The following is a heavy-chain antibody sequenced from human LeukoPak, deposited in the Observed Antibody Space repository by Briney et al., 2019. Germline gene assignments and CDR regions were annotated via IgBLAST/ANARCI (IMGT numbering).Heavy chain of an antibody. Sequence: GASVKVSCKASGYTFTGSYIHWARQAPGQGLEWVGWISPTTGGTNYAQKFQGRVTMTRDTSISTAYMELSSLRSDDTAVYYCARDRDGGSAVAGNYWGQGTLVTVSS. J-gene: IGHJ4*02. CDR1: GYTFTGSY. V-gene: IGHV1-2*02. CDR2: ISPTTGGT. D-gene: IGHD2-15*01. CDR3: ARDRDGGSAVAGNY.